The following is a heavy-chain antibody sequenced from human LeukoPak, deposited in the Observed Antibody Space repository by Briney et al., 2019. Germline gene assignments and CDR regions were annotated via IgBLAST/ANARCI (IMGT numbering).Heavy chain of an antibody. CDR3: ARDVGITVGATDY. CDR2: IGDSGGNT. CDR1: GFTFSSYP. D-gene: IGHD1-26*01. Sequence: QPGGSLRLSCAASGFTFSSYPMTWVRQAPGKGLDWVSTIGDSGGNTFYADSVKGRFTISRDNSKNTLFLQMISLRAEDTAVYYCARDVGITVGATDYWGQGALVTVS. J-gene: IGHJ4*02. V-gene: IGHV3-23*01.